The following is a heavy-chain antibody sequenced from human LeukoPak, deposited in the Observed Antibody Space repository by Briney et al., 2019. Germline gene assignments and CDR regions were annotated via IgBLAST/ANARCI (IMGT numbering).Heavy chain of an antibody. CDR3: AREGGGTTVSRWYYYYYMVV. CDR2: ISSSSSYI. CDR1: GFTFSSYS. Sequence: PGGSLRLSCAASGFTFSSYSMNWVRQAPGKGLEWVSSISSSSSYIYYADSVKGRFTISRDNAKNSLYLQMNSLRAEDTAVDYCAREGGGTTVSRWYYYYYMVVWGKGTTVSVSS. V-gene: IGHV3-21*01. J-gene: IGHJ6*03. D-gene: IGHD4-17*01.